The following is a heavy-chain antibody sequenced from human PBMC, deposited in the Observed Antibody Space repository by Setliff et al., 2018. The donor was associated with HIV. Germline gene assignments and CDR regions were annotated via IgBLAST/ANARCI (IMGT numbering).Heavy chain of an antibody. CDR2: FHYSGST. V-gene: IGHV4-39*01. D-gene: IGHD5-18*01. CDR3: ARGRSVYSYANVYYYHGMDV. CDR1: GGSISSTTYY. Sequence: KSSETLSLTCTVSGGSISSTTYYWGWIRQPPGKGLEWIGSFHYSGSTSYNPSLKSRVAISVDTSKSQFSLKMTSVTAADTAVYYCARGRSVYSYANVYYYHGMDVWGQGTTVTVSS. J-gene: IGHJ6*02.